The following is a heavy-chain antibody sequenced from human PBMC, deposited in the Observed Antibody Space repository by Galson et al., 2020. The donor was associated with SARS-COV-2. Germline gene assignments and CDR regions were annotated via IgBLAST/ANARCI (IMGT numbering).Heavy chain of an antibody. CDR2: VLSTGST. CDR1: GGSIKSRSYY. V-gene: IGHV4-39*01. Sequence: SETLSLTCSVSGGSIKSRSYYWGWIRQPPGKGLEWIASVLSTGSTAYNPSLKSRVTISVDTSKNQLSLRVTSVTAADAAVYYCARRGDTVAWCYWGQGALVTVAS. D-gene: IGHD3-3*01. J-gene: IGHJ4*02. CDR3: ARRGDTVAWCY.